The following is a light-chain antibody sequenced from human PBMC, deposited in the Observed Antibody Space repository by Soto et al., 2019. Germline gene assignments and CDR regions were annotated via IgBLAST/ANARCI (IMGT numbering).Light chain of an antibody. J-gene: IGLJ1*01. CDR1: TSDIGGYNY. V-gene: IGLV2-14*01. Sequence: QSVVTQPASVTGSPGQSINISCAGTTSDIGGYNYFSWYKQHPGKAPKVMIYDVSNRPSGASNRFSGYKSGNTASLTISGLQAEDEADYYCSSYTSSSTLYVFGSGRQVIVL. CDR2: DVS. CDR3: SSYTSSSTLYV.